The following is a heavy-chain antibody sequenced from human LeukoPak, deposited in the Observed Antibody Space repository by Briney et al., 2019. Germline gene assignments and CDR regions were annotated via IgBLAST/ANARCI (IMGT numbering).Heavy chain of an antibody. CDR3: AKDATASPYFHWFDN. D-gene: IGHD3-9*01. CDR1: GFTFSSYA. V-gene: IGHV3-23*01. CDR2: ISSGDRT. Sequence: PGGSLRLSCAASGFTFSSYAMNWVRQAPGKELEWAAGISSGDRTFHAESVKGRFTVSRDKSKDTLYLQMNSLRAEDTAVYYCAKDATASPYFHWFDNWGQGTQVIVSS. J-gene: IGHJ4*02.